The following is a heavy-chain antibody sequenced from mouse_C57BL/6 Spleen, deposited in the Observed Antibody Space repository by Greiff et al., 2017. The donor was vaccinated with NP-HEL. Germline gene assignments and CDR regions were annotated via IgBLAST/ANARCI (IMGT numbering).Heavy chain of an antibody. V-gene: IGHV1-69*01. D-gene: IGHD1-1*01. Sequence: QVQLQQPGAELVMPGASVKLSCKASGYTFTSYWMHWVKQRPGQGLEWIGEIDPSDSYTNYNQKFKGKSTLTVDKSSSTAYMQLSSLTSEDSAVYYCARHYYGSTYYAMDDWGQGTSVTVAS. CDR3: ARHYYGSTYYAMDD. CDR1: GYTFTSYW. J-gene: IGHJ4*01. CDR2: IDPSDSYT.